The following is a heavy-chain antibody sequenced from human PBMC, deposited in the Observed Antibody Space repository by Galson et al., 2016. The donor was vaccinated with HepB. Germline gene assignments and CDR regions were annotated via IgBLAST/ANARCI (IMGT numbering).Heavy chain of an antibody. CDR2: ITTNGDDT. J-gene: IGHJ6*02. D-gene: IGHD6-13*01. CDR3: VKSNLAAPGGFYGVDV. V-gene: IGHV3-64D*09. Sequence: SLRLSCAASGFSFSSYPMHWVRQAPGKGLEYVSGITTNGDDTKYADSVKGRFTIFRDNSKNTLYLQTRSLRAEDTAVYYCVKSNLAAPGGFYGVDVWGQGTTVTVSS. CDR1: GFSFSSYP.